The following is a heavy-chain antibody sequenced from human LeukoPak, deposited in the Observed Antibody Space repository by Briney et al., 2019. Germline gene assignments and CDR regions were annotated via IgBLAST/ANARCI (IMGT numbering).Heavy chain of an antibody. CDR1: GFTFRHSW. J-gene: IGHJ4*02. D-gene: IGHD1-14*01. CDR2: IHPDSSDK. CDR3: TRLPRETAGDY. Sequence: PGGSLRPSCEASGFTFRHSWLSWIRQTPGKGLEWVANIHPDSSDKFYVDSMEGRFTISRDNTKNSLYLQIDNARLDDTGLYYCTRLPRETAGDYWGQGVPVIVSS. V-gene: IGHV3-7*03.